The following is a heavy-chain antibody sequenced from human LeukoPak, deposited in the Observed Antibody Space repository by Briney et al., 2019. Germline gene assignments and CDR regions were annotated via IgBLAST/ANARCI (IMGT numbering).Heavy chain of an antibody. V-gene: IGHV1-69*04. CDR2: IIPILGIA. J-gene: IGHJ5*02. D-gene: IGHD2-21*02. CDR3: ARGVDGGNSDWFDP. Sequence: SVKVSCKASEGTFSSYAISWVRQAPGQGLEWMGRIIPILGIANYAQKFQGRVTITADKSTSTAYMELSSLRSEDTAVYYCARGVDGGNSDWFDPWGQGTLVTVSS. CDR1: EGTFSSYA.